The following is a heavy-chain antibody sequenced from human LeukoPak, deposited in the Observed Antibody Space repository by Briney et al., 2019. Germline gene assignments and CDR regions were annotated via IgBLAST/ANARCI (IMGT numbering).Heavy chain of an antibody. CDR1: GYSSTSYW. CDR3: ARIPYYYDSSGYHFDY. Sequence: GESLKISCKGSGYSSTSYWIGWVRQMPGKGLEWMGIIYPGDSDTRYSPSFQGQVTISADKSISTAYLQWSSLKASDTAMYYCARIPYYYDSSGYHFDYWGQGTLVTVSS. D-gene: IGHD3-22*01. CDR2: IYPGDSDT. J-gene: IGHJ4*02. V-gene: IGHV5-51*01.